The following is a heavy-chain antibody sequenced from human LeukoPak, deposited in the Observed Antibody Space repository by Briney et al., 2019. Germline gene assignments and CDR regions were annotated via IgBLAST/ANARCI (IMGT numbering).Heavy chain of an antibody. CDR1: GGSVSSGSYY. Sequence: SETLSLTCTVSGGSVSSGSYYWSWIRQPPGKGLEWIGYIYYSGSTNYNPSLKSRVTISVDTSKNQFSLKLSSVTAADTAVYYCARSGPRAFDYWGQGTLVTVSS. J-gene: IGHJ4*02. V-gene: IGHV4-61*01. CDR3: ARSGPRAFDY. D-gene: IGHD3-10*01. CDR2: IYYSGST.